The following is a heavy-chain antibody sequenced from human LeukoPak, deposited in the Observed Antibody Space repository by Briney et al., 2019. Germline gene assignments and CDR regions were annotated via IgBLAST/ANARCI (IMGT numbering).Heavy chain of an antibody. CDR3: TGNYYGSGSYADFDY. CDR2: IRNTANGYAT. D-gene: IGHD3-10*01. Sequence: GGSLRLSCAASGFTFSGSALHWVRQASGKGLEWVGRIRNTANGYATAYAASAKGRFTISRDDSKNTAYLQMDSLKTEDTAVYYCTGNYYGSGSYADFDYWGQGTLVTVSS. J-gene: IGHJ4*02. V-gene: IGHV3-73*01. CDR1: GFTFSGSA.